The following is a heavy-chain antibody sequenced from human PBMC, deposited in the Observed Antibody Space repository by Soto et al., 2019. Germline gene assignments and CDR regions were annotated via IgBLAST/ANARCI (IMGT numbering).Heavy chain of an antibody. CDR2: VYHSGRT. V-gene: IGHV4-38-2*01. Sequence: SETLSRTCAVSGYSITTGYYWGWVRRPPGKGLEWIGSVYHSGRTSYNPSLESRVTISVDTSKNQFSLRLSSVTAADTAVYSCARGVNYYDRTGFYPRDYWGQGSLVTVPS. J-gene: IGHJ4*02. CDR1: GYSITTGYY. D-gene: IGHD3-22*01. CDR3: ARGVNYYDRTGFYPRDY.